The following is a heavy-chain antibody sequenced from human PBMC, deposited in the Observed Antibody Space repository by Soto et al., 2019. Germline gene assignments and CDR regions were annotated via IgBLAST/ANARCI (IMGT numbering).Heavy chain of an antibody. CDR1: GFTSSSYG. CDR2: ISYDGSNK. J-gene: IGHJ6*02. D-gene: IGHD3-10*01. CDR3: AKPTLWFGESYYYGMDV. Sequence: QVQLVESGGGVVQPGRSLRLSCAASGFTSSSYGMHWVRQAPGKGLEWVAVISYDGSNKYYADSVKGRFTISRDNSKNTLYLQMNSLRAEDTAVYYCAKPTLWFGESYYYGMDVWGQGTTVTVSS. V-gene: IGHV3-30*18.